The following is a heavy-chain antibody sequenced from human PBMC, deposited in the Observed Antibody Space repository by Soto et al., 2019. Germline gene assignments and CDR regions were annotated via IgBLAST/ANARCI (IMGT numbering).Heavy chain of an antibody. CDR1: GFNFSNYG. V-gene: IGHV3-30*18. CDR2: ISYDGSTE. D-gene: IGHD2-2*01. CDR3: AKEPELIIKETVGVPDVAYYGMDV. Sequence: QVQLVESGGGVVQPGRSLRLSCVASGFNFSNYGMHWVRQAPGKGLEWVAVISYDGSTEYYADSVKGRFTVSRDSSKNTLDLQIDSPRPEDTAVYYCAKEPELIIKETVGVPDVAYYGMDVWGQGTTVPVSS. J-gene: IGHJ6*02.